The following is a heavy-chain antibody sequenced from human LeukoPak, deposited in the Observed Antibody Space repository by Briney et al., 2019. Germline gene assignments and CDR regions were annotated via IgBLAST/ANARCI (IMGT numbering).Heavy chain of an antibody. Sequence: GGSLRLSCAASIFTFSSYAISWVRQAPGKGLEWVSAISGSGGSTYYADSVKGRFTISRDNSKNTLYLQMNSLRAEDTAVYYCAKDQTAKVGATLDYWGQGTLVTVSS. J-gene: IGHJ4*02. V-gene: IGHV3-23*01. CDR3: AKDQTAKVGATLDY. CDR2: ISGSGGST. CDR1: IFTFSSYA. D-gene: IGHD1-26*01.